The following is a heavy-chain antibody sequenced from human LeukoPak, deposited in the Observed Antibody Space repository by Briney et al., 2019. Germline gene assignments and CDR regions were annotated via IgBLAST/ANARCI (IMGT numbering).Heavy chain of an antibody. CDR1: GGSLSGHY. CDR2: INHSGST. D-gene: IGHD2-15*01. Sequence: PSETLSRTCAVYGGSLSGHYWSWIRQPPGKGLEWIGEINHSGSTTYNPSLKSRVTISVDTSKNQFSLKLTSVTAADTAVYYCARNEDCSGGSCYNWFDPWGQGTLVTVSS. CDR3: ARNEDCSGGSCYNWFDP. J-gene: IGHJ5*02. V-gene: IGHV4-34*01.